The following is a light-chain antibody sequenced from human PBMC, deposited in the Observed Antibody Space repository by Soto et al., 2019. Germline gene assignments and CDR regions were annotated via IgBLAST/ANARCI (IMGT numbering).Light chain of an antibody. CDR2: DAA. J-gene: IGKJ2*01. Sequence: EIVMTQSPATLSVSPGERATLSCRASQSVGSDLAWYQQKPGQAPRLVIYDAARRATGIPDRISGSGSGTDFTLTISRLMPEDFAVYFCHQYGNSPPSTFGQGTKLEIK. CDR3: HQYGNSPPST. CDR1: QSVGSD. V-gene: IGKV3-20*01.